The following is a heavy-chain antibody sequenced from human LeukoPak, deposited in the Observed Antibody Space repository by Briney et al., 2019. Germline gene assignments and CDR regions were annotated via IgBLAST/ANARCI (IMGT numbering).Heavy chain of an antibody. J-gene: IGHJ4*02. V-gene: IGHV3-21*01. CDR1: GFTFSSYS. Sequence: GGSLRLSCAASGFTFSSYSMNWVRQAPGKGLEWVSSISSSSSYIYYADSVKGRFTISRDNAKNSLYLQMNSLRAEDTAVYYCARDRPAARSDYWGQGTLVTVSS. CDR2: ISSSSSYI. CDR3: ARDRPAARSDY. D-gene: IGHD6-6*01.